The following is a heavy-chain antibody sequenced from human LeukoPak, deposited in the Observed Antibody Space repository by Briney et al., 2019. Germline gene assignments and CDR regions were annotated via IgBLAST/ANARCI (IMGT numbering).Heavy chain of an antibody. CDR3: ARTTVVTPSAFDV. CDR2: INHSGST. CDR1: GGSFSGYY. J-gene: IGHJ3*01. Sequence: PSETLSLTCAVYGGSFSGYYWSWIRQPPGKGLEWIGEINHSGSTNYNSSLKSRVTISVDTSKNQFSLKLSFVTAADTAVYYCARTTVVTPSAFDVWGQGTMVTVSS. D-gene: IGHD4-23*01. V-gene: IGHV4-34*01.